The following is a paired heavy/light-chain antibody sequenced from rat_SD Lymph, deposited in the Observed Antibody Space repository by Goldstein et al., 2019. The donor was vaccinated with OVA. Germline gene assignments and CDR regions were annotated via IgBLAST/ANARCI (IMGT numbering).Light chain of an antibody. CDR1: KFISKY. J-gene: IGKJ4*01. V-gene: IGKV16S1*01. Sequence: DVQMTQSPYNLAASPGESVSINCKASKFISKYLAWYQQKPGKPNKVLIYDGSTLQSGIPSRFSGSRSGTDFTLTIRSLEPEDFGLYYCQQHNEYPFTFGSGTKLEIK. CDR2: DGS. CDR3: QQHNEYPFT.
Heavy chain of an antibody. V-gene: IGHV8-20*01. D-gene: IGHD5-1*01. J-gene: IGHJ2*01. CDR2: IFWDDDDN. CDR1: GFSLNSYGMG. Sequence: TLKESGPGILQPSQTLSLTCTFSGFSLNSYGMGVGWVRQPSGKGLEWLANIFWDDDDNYYNPSLRNRLTISKDTSTNQAFLKITNVDTADSATYYCARMDRQLGYYFDYWGQGVMVTVSS. CDR3: ARMDRQLGYYFDY.